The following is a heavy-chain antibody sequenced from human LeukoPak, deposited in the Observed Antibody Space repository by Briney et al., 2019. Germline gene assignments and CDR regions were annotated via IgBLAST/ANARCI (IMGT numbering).Heavy chain of an antibody. D-gene: IGHD6-6*01. J-gene: IGHJ5*02. V-gene: IGHV4-38-2*02. CDR1: GYSISSGYY. CDR2: IYYGGST. Sequence: PSETLSLTCTVSGYSISSGYYWGWIRQPPGEGLEWIGSIYYGGSTYYNASLKSRVTISVDTSKNQFSLKLSSVTAADTAVYYCAREQLVAVGNWFDPWGQGTLVTVSS. CDR3: AREQLVAVGNWFDP.